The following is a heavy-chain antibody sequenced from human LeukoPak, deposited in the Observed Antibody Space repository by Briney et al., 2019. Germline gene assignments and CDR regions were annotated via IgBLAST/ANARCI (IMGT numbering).Heavy chain of an antibody. J-gene: IGHJ3*02. V-gene: IGHV3-23*01. D-gene: IGHD3-22*01. CDR2: ISGSGGST. Sequence: GGSLRLSCAASGFTFSSYAMSWVRQAPGKGLEWVSAISGSGGSTYYADSVKGRFTISRDNSKNTLYLQMNSLRAEDTAVYYCAKDSHITYYYDSSGNDAFDIWGQGTMDTVSS. CDR3: AKDSHITYYYDSSGNDAFDI. CDR1: GFTFSSYA.